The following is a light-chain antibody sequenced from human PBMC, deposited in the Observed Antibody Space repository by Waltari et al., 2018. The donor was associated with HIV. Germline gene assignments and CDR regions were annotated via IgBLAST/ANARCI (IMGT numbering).Light chain of an antibody. J-gene: IGLJ2*01. CDR3: SSYTSSSTVV. CDR1: SSDVGGYNY. Sequence: QSALTQPASVSGSPGQSITISCTGTSSDVGGYNYVSWYQQHPGQAPKLMIYDVSKRPSGVSTRFSGSTSGNTSSLTISGLQAEDEAVYYCSSYTSSSTVVFGGGTKLTVL. V-gene: IGLV2-14*01. CDR2: DVS.